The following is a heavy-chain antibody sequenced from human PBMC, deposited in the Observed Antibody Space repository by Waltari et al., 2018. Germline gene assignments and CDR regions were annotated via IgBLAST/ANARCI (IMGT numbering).Heavy chain of an antibody. CDR1: GGSISCRSYY. D-gene: IGHD3-22*01. Sequence: QVQLQESGPGLVKPSQTLSLTCTVSGGSISCRSYYWSWIRQPAGKGLEWIGRIYSSGGNNYDPSLKSRGTRSGEKSKNQCARSRSYVAAADTAVYYCGREMYYYDSSGYRTDYFDYWGQGTLVTGCS. V-gene: IGHV4-61*02. J-gene: IGHJ4*02. CDR3: GREMYYYDSSGYRTDYFDY. CDR2: IYSSGGN.